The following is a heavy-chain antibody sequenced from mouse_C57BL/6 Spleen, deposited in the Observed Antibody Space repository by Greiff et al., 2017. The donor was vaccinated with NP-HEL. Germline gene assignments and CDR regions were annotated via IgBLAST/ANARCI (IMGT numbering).Heavy chain of an antibody. CDR3: ARGEFITTVVDAMDY. J-gene: IGHJ4*01. CDR1: GYAFRSSW. D-gene: IGHD1-1*01. CDR2: IYPGVGES. V-gene: IGHV1-82*01. Sequence: VQLQQSGPELVKPGASVKISCKASGYAFRSSWMNWVKQRPGKGLVWLGRIYPGVGESNYNGMFTGKLTLTADKSSSTAYMQLSSLTSEDSAVYFCARGEFITTVVDAMDYWGQGTSVTVSS.